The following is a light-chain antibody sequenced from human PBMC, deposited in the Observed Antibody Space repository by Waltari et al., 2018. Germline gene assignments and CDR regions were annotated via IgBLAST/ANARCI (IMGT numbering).Light chain of an antibody. J-gene: IGKJ1*01. Sequence: VVMTKSPLSLPGNLGRPASISCRSRQILEHSDGDTYLNWFQQRPGQSPRRLFYMVSRRDFGVPDTLSGSGSGTDFTLKISRVEAEDVGVYSCMQGTHWPWTFGQGTKVEIK. CDR1: QILEHSDGDTY. V-gene: IGKV2-30*02. CDR3: MQGTHWPWT. CDR2: MVS.